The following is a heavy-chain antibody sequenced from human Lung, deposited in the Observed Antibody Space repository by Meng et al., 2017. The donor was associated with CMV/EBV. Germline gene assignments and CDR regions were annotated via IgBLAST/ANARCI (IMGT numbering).Heavy chain of an antibody. D-gene: IGHD6-6*01. CDR2: IYSGGDT. CDR1: GFTVSSNY. J-gene: IGHJ4*02. Sequence: GGSLRLXCAASGFTVSSNYMSWVRQAPGKGLEWVSVIYSGGDTYYADSVKGRFTVSRDNSKNTLYLQMNSLRTDDTAVYYCARDHGVGSSSTSNSAAYLGQGXLVTVSS. CDR3: ARDHGVGSSSTSNSAAY. V-gene: IGHV3-66*01.